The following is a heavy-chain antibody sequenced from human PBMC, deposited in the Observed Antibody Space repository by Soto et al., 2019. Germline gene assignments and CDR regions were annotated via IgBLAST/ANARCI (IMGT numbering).Heavy chain of an antibody. CDR2: ISAYNGNT. Sequence: ASVKVSCKASGYTFTSYGISWVRQAPGQGLEWMGWISAYNGNTNYAQKLQGRVTMTTDTSTSTAYMELRSLRSDDTAVYYCARVRGIAIFGVVTRGMDVWGQGTTVTVSS. D-gene: IGHD3-3*01. CDR1: GYTFTSYG. CDR3: ARVRGIAIFGVVTRGMDV. V-gene: IGHV1-18*01. J-gene: IGHJ6*02.